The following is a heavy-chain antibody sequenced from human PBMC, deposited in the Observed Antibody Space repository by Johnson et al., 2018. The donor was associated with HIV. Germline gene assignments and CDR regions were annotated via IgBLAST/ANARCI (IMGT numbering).Heavy chain of an antibody. V-gene: IGHV3-30*02. J-gene: IGHJ3*02. Sequence: QVQLVESGGGVVQPGGSLRLTCAASGFTFSMSAMHWVRQAPGKGLEWVTFIHYDGSNKYYADSVKGRFTISRDNSKNTLYLQMNSLRAEDTAVYYCAKGLLRYEAADAFDIWGQGTMVTVTS. CDR1: GFTFSMSA. D-gene: IGHD3-3*01. CDR3: AKGLLRYEAADAFDI. CDR2: IHYDGSNK.